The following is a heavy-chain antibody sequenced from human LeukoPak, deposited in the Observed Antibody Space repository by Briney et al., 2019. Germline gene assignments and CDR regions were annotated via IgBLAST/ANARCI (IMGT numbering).Heavy chain of an antibody. V-gene: IGHV1-46*03. CDR3: ARAGYWAATGYATN. Sequence: ASVKVSCKASGYTFTTYSISWVRQAPGQGLEWMGIINPSGGSTTYAQKFQGRVTMTRDTSTSTVYMELSSLRSEDTAVYYCARAGYWAATGYATNWGQGTLVTVSS. CDR2: INPSGGST. J-gene: IGHJ4*02. D-gene: IGHD6-13*01. CDR1: GYTFTTYS.